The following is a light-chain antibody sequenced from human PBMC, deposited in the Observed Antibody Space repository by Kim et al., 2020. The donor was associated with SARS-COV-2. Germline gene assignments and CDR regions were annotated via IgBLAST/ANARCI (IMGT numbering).Light chain of an antibody. CDR3: KSRDSRGKVV. J-gene: IGLJ2*01. CDR2: AKD. CDR1: SLRKYY. Sequence: VALGQTVSITCQGDSLRKYYATWYQQRARQAPVLVFYAKDKRPSGVPDRFSGSTSGNTASLTITGAQAADEADYYCKSRDSRGKVVFGGGTKLTVL. V-gene: IGLV3-19*01.